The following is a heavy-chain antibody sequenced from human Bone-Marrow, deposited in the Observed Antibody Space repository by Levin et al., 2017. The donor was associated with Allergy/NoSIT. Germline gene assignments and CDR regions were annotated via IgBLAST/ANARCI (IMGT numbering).Heavy chain of an antibody. Sequence: GGSLRLSCAASGFDFSSSEMTWVRQAPGTGLEWLSYIDRSSDTIYYADSVKGRFTISRDNAKNSLYLQMDSLRAEDTAVYYCARDPRPDGYDYIWGTYRSGVYFDHWGQGILVTVSS. CDR2: IDRSSDTI. J-gene: IGHJ4*02. D-gene: IGHD3-16*02. CDR3: ARDPRPDGYDYIWGTYRSGVYFDH. CDR1: GFDFSSSE. V-gene: IGHV3-48*03.